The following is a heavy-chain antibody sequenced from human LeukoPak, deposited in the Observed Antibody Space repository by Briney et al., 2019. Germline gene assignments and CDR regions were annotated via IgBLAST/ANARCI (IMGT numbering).Heavy chain of an antibody. CDR2: IYYSGST. J-gene: IGHJ3*02. D-gene: IGHD3-16*01. V-gene: IGHV4-59*12. Sequence: SETLSLTCTVSGGSISSYYWSWIRQPPGKGLEWIGYIYYSGSTNYNPSLRSRVSMSVDTSKNQFSLKLTSVTAADTAVYSCARDHDYDYVWGSYGGKNAFDIWGQGTMVTVSS. CDR3: ARDHDYDYVWGSYGGKNAFDI. CDR1: GGSISSYY.